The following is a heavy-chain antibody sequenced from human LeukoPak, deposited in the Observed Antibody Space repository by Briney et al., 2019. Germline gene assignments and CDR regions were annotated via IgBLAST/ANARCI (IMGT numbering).Heavy chain of an antibody. CDR1: SXSISSNNHY. Sequence: PSQSLSLTCTVSSXSISSNNHYWGWIRQPPGKGLEWLGSINYSGTIFYSPSLTRRVPISVGTAGNQFSLKLTSATAADTAVYYCARHPGYSSGWWYFDFWGQGTLVTVSS. D-gene: IGHD5-18*01. V-gene: IGHV4-39*01. J-gene: IGHJ4*02. CDR3: ARHPGYSSGWWYFDF. CDR2: INYSGTI.